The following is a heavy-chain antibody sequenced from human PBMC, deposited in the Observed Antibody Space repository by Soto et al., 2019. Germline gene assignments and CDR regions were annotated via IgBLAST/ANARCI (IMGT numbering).Heavy chain of an antibody. CDR2: FDPEDGET. J-gene: IGHJ5*02. Sequence: ASVKVSCKVSGYTLTELSMHWVRQAPGKGLEWMGGFDPEDGETIYAQKFQGRVTMTEDTSTDTAYMELSSLRSEDTAVYYCATWVQLWIRGSWFDPWGQGTLVTVSS. CDR3: ATWVQLWIRGSWFDP. D-gene: IGHD5-18*01. V-gene: IGHV1-24*01. CDR1: GYTLTELS.